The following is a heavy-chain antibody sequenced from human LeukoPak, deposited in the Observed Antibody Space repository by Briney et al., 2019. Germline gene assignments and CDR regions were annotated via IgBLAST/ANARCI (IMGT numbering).Heavy chain of an antibody. V-gene: IGHV1-18*01. CDR3: ARDVWAVAGSGNYYYGMDV. D-gene: IGHD6-19*01. CDR1: GYTFTSYG. Sequence: ASVKVSCKASGYTFTSYGISWVRQAPGRGLEWMGWINAYNGNTNYAQKLQGRVTMTTDTSTSTAYMELRSLRSDDTAVYYCARDVWAVAGSGNYYYGMDVWGQGTTVTVSS. CDR2: INAYNGNT. J-gene: IGHJ6*02.